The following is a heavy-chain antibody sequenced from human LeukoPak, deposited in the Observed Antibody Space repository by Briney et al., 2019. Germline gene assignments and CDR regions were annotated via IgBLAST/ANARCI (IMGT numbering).Heavy chain of an antibody. D-gene: IGHD2-2*01. Sequence: SETLSLTCAVQGGSFSAYSLTWIRQPPGEGLEWIGEITQSGSTDYHPSLKSRATISVDTSKNQFSLRLNSVTAADTAVPYSREAHCTSRGWSDSWGPGNPVTLSS. V-gene: IGHV4-34*03. J-gene: IGHJ5*01. CDR1: GGSFSAYS. CDR2: ITQSGST. CDR3: REAHCTSRGWSDS.